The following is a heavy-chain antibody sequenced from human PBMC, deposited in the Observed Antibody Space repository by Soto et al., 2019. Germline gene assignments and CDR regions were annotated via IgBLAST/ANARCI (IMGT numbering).Heavy chain of an antibody. D-gene: IGHD6-19*01. V-gene: IGHV3-23*01. CDR3: AKVSNKWAVAQRGYFDY. CDR1: GFTFSNYA. CDR2: ISATGST. J-gene: IGHJ4*02. Sequence: EVQVLDSGGGLVQPGGSQRLSCEASGFTFSNYAMSWARQAPGKGLEWVSTISATGSTLYADSVKGRFTISRDNSKNTVYLQMNFLRAEDTAVYYCAKVSNKWAVAQRGYFDYWGQGTLVTVSS.